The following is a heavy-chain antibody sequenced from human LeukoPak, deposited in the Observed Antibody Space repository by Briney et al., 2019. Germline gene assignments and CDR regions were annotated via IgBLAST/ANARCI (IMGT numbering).Heavy chain of an antibody. Sequence: GGSLRLSCAASGFTFSSYSMNWVRQAPGKGLEWVSSISSSSSYIYYADSVKGRFTISRDNAKNSLYLQMNSLRAEDTAVYYCARDLYSYGYYYYYMDVWGKGTTVTVSS. CDR3: ARDLYSYGYYYYYMDV. D-gene: IGHD5-18*01. CDR1: GFTFSSYS. CDR2: ISSSSSYI. J-gene: IGHJ6*03. V-gene: IGHV3-21*01.